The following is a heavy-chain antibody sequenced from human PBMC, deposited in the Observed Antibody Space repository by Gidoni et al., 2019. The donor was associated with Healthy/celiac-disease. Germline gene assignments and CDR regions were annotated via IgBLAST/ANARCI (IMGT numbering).Heavy chain of an antibody. CDR3: TTSLLWKP. CDR1: GFTFSNAW. J-gene: IGHJ5*02. CDR2: IKSKTDGGTT. D-gene: IGHD3-10*01. V-gene: IGHV3-15*01. Sequence: EVQLVESGGGLVKPGGSLRLSCAASGFTFSNAWMSWVRQAPGKGLEWFGRIKSKTDGGTTDYAAPVKGRFTISRDDSKNTLYLQMNSLKTEDTAVYYCTTSLLWKPWGQGTLVTVSS.